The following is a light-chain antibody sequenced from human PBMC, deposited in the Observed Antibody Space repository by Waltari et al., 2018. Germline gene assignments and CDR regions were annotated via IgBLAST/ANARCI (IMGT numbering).Light chain of an antibody. CDR1: SRACGGYHS. V-gene: IGLV2-14*01. J-gene: IGLJ3*02. Sequence: QSALTQPASVSGSPGQSITISCTGTSRACGGYHSVPWSHQHPGKAPKLMIYEVSNRPSGVSNRFSGSKSGNTASLTISGLQAEDEADYYCSSYTSSSTRVFGGGTKLTVL. CDR2: EVS. CDR3: SSYTSSSTRV.